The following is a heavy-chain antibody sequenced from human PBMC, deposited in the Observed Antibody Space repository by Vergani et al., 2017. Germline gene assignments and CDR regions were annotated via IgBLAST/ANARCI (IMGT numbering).Heavy chain of an antibody. CDR2: IYWDDAK. CDR1: GFSLSTSGVS. J-gene: IGHJ3*01. V-gene: IGHV2-5*02. CDR3: AHRLSSSWYLLGVYDALDV. D-gene: IGHD6-13*01. Sequence: QITLKESGPKLVKPTQTLTLTCTFSGFSLSTSGVSVGWIRQPPGKAVEWLAIIYWDDAKRYSPSLKSRPTITKDTSKNQVFLTIANMDPADTATYYCAHRLSSSWYLLGVYDALDVWGQGTMVTVSS.